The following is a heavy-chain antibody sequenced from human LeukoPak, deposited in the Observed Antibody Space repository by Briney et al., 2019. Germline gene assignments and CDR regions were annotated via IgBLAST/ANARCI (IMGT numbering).Heavy chain of an antibody. J-gene: IGHJ4*02. CDR3: ARRSIVVVPAAQFDY. CDR1: GGSFSGYY. V-gene: IGHV4-34*01. Sequence: SETLSLTCAVYGGSFSGYYWSWIRQPPGKGLEWIGEISHSGSTNYNPSLKSRVTISVDTSKNQFSLKLSSVTAADTAVYYCARRSIVVVPAAQFDYWGQGTLVTVSS. D-gene: IGHD2-2*01. CDR2: ISHSGST.